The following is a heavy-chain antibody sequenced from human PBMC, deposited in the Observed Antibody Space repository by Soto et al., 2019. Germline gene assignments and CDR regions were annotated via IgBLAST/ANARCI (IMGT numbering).Heavy chain of an antibody. Sequence: QVQLQESGPGLVKPSQTLSLTCTVSGGSISSGGYYWSWIRQHPGKGLEWIGYIYYSGGTYYNPSRKSRVTISVDTSKNQFSLKLSSVTAADTAVYYCAISTFNYHYYGMDVWGQGTTVTVSS. CDR1: GGSISSGGYY. CDR3: AISTFNYHYYGMDV. J-gene: IGHJ6*02. CDR2: IYYSGGT. V-gene: IGHV4-31*03.